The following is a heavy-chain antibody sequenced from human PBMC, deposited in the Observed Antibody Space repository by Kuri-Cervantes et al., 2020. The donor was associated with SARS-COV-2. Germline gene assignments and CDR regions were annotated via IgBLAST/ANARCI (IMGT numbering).Heavy chain of an antibody. D-gene: IGHD4/OR15-4a*01. CDR2: ITPFNGNT. V-gene: IGHV1-45*02. J-gene: IGHJ3*02. CDR1: GDTFTYRF. Sequence: SVKVSCKASGDTFTYRFLHWVRQAPGQTPEWMGWITPFNGNTKYAQKFQDRVTITRDRSMNTAYMELSSLRSEDTAMYYCARSGPGAISREDGALDIWGQGTMVTVSS. CDR3: ARSGPGAISREDGALDI.